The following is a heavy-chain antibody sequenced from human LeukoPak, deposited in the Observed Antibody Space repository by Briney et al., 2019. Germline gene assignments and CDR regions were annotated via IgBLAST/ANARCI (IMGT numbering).Heavy chain of an antibody. Sequence: GMSLRLSCAASGFTFSSYAMHWVRQAPGKGLEWVAVISYDGSNKYYADSVKGRFTISRDNSKNTLYLQMNSLRAEDTAVYYCARGYYGDYPMGFDYWGQGTLVTVSS. CDR2: ISYDGSNK. J-gene: IGHJ4*02. D-gene: IGHD4-17*01. V-gene: IGHV3-30-3*01. CDR1: GFTFSSYA. CDR3: ARGYYGDYPMGFDY.